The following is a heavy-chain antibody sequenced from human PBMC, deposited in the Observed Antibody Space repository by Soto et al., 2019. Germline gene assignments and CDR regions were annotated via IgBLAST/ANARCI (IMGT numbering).Heavy chain of an antibody. Sequence: QITLKESGPTLVKPTQTLTLTCIFSGFSFTADGVGVGWIRQPPGKALEWLALIYWDDDARYRASLKSRLTITKDSSKNQVALTMTNMDPVDTATYYCAHAFCGTSCSNAAFDVWGQGTVVTVSS. J-gene: IGHJ3*01. CDR2: IYWDDDA. D-gene: IGHD2-2*01. CDR3: AHAFCGTSCSNAAFDV. V-gene: IGHV2-5*02. CDR1: GFSFTADGVG.